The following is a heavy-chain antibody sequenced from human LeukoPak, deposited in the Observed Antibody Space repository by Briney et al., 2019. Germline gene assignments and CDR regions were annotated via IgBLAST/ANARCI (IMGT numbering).Heavy chain of an antibody. J-gene: IGHJ4*02. V-gene: IGHV4-59*08. Sequence: SETLSLTCTVSGGSISSYYWSWIRQPPGKGLEWIGYASYSGSTNYSPSLQSRVTISVDTSKNQFSLRLTSVTAADTAMYYCARRFSSALYFVYWGQGTLVTVSS. D-gene: IGHD3-22*01. CDR3: ARRFSSALYFVY. CDR1: GGSISSYY. CDR2: ASYSGST.